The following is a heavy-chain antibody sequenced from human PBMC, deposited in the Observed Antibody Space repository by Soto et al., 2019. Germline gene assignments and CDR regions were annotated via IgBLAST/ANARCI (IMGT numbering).Heavy chain of an antibody. CDR1: GFTVSSNY. Sequence: EVQLVESGGGLVQPGGSLRLSCAASGFTVSSNYMSWVRQAPGKGLEWGSVIYSGGSTYYADSVKGRFTISRDNSKNTLYLQMNSLRAEDTAVYDCASRARHIAASGRWGQGTLVTVSS. CDR2: IYSGGST. CDR3: ASRARHIAASGR. D-gene: IGHD6-13*01. V-gene: IGHV3-66*01. J-gene: IGHJ4*02.